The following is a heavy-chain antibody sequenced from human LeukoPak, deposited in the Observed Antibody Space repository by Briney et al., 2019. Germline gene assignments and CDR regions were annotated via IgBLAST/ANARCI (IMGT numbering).Heavy chain of an antibody. CDR1: GFTFSSYS. Sequence: GGSLRLSCAASGFTFSSYSMNWVRQAPGKGLEWVSSISSSSSYIYYADSVKGRFTISRDNAKNSLYLQMNSLGAEDTAVYYCARVGRAWYYGMDVWGQGTTVTVSS. CDR2: ISSSSSYI. CDR3: ARVGRAWYYGMDV. V-gene: IGHV3-21*01. J-gene: IGHJ6*02. D-gene: IGHD1-14*01.